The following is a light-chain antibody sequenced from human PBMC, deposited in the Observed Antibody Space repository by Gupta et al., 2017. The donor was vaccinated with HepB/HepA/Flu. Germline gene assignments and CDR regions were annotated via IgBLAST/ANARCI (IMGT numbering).Light chain of an antibody. J-gene: IGLJ2*01. V-gene: IGLV5-45*02. CDR1: SGINIASST. CDR2: YKSDSDK. Sequence: QAVLTQPSSLSASPGASASLTCTLRSGINIASSTIYWYQQKPGSPPQYPLRYKSDSDKEQGSGVPSRFSGSKDASATAGILFISGLQAEDEAYYFCMIWYSDASLFGGGTKLTVL. CDR3: MIWYSDASL.